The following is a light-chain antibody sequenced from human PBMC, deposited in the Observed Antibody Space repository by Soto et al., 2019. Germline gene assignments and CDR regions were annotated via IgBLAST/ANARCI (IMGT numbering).Light chain of an antibody. CDR1: QSIGTF. CDR3: QQYNTYST. CDR2: DAS. J-gene: IGKJ5*01. Sequence: IQMSPSPSTLSASVGDRVTITCRASQSIGTFLAWYQQKPGKAPQALIYDASSLKSGVPSRFSGNGSGTEFTLTISSLQPDDFATYYCQQYNTYSTFGQGTRLEIK. V-gene: IGKV1-5*01.